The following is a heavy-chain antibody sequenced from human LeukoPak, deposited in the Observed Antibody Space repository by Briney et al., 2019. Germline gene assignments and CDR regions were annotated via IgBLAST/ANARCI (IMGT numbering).Heavy chain of an antibody. CDR1: GGSISSYY. J-gene: IGHJ5*02. Sequence: SETLSLTCTVSGGSISSYYWSWIRQPPGKGLEWIRYIYYSGSTNYNPSLKSRVTISVDTSKNQFSLKLSSVTAADTAVYYCARHNYYSNYGDWFDPWGQGTLVTVSS. D-gene: IGHD4-11*01. CDR2: IYYSGST. CDR3: ARHNYYSNYGDWFDP. V-gene: IGHV4-59*08.